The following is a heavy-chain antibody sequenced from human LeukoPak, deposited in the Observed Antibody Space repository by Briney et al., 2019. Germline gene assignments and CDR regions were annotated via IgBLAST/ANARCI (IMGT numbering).Heavy chain of an antibody. D-gene: IGHD3-10*01. CDR3: ARIWFGEYQADY. CDR2: INHSGST. J-gene: IGHJ4*02. CDR1: GGSFSGYY. Sequence: SETLSLTCAVSGGSFSGYYWSWIRQPPGKGLEWIGEINHSGSTNYNPSLKSRVTISVDTSKNQFSLKLSSVTAADTAVYYCARIWFGEYQADYWGQGILVIVSS. V-gene: IGHV4-34*01.